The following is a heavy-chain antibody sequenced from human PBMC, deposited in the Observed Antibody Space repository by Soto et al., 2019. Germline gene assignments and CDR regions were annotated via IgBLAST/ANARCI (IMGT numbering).Heavy chain of an antibody. D-gene: IGHD3-3*01. Sequence: QVQLVQSGAEVQKPGSSVKVSCKASGGTFSSYAISWVRQAPGQGLEWMGGIIPIFGTANYAQKFQGRVTITADESTSTAYMELSSLRSEDTAVYYCAAPYYDFWDYYYYGMDVWGQGTTVTVSS. CDR3: AAPYYDFWDYYYYGMDV. V-gene: IGHV1-69*01. CDR2: IIPIFGTA. CDR1: GGTFSSYA. J-gene: IGHJ6*02.